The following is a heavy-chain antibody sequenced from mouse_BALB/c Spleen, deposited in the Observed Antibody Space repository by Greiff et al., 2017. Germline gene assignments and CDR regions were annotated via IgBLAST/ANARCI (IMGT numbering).Heavy chain of an antibody. Sequence: EVKLVESGGGLVKLGGSLKLSCAASGFTFSSYYMSWVRQTPEKRLELVAAINSNGGSTYYPDTVKGRFTISRDNAKNTLYLQMSSLKSEDTALYYCARQGYGNYGRYFDVWGAGTTVTVSS. CDR1: GFTFSSYY. D-gene: IGHD2-10*02. CDR2: INSNGGST. CDR3: ARQGYGNYGRYFDV. V-gene: IGHV5-6-2*01. J-gene: IGHJ1*01.